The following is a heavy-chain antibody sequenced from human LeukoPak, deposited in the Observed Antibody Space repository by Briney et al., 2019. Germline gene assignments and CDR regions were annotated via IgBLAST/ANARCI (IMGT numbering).Heavy chain of an antibody. J-gene: IGHJ6*04. Sequence: AGGSLRLSCAASGFTFSSYGMHWVRQAPGKGLEWVAVIWYDGSNKYYADFVKGRFTISRDNSKNTLYLQMNSLRAEDTAVYYCARDVSGMDVWGKGTTVTVSS. CDR1: GFTFSSYG. CDR3: ARDVSGMDV. CDR2: IWYDGSNK. D-gene: IGHD5/OR15-5a*01. V-gene: IGHV3-33*01.